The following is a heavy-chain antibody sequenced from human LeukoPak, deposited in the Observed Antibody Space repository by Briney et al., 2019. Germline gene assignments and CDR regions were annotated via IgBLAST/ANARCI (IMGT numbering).Heavy chain of an antibody. CDR1: GYTFSSYD. D-gene: IGHD6-13*01. CDR2: MNPNSGNT. J-gene: IGHJ4*02. V-gene: IGHV1-8*01. CDR3: TRGLRREQQLLRAFDD. Sequence: GASVMVSCKASGYTFSSYDINWVRQAPGQGLEWMGWMNPNSGNTGYAQKFQGRVSMTSNTSISTAYMELSSLRSEDTAVYYCTRGLRREQQLLRAFDDWGQGTLVTVSS.